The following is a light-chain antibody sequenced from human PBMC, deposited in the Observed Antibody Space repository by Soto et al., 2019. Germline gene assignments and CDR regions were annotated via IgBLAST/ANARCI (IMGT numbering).Light chain of an antibody. V-gene: IGKV3-11*01. CDR2: DAS. CDR3: QQRSNWPPIT. CDR1: QSISSS. J-gene: IGKJ4*01. Sequence: EIVLTQSPATLSLSPGERATLSCRASQSISSSLAWYQQKPGQAPRLVIYDASIRATGIPARFSGSGSGTDFTLTISSLELEDFAVYFCQQRSNWPPITFGGGSKVEIK.